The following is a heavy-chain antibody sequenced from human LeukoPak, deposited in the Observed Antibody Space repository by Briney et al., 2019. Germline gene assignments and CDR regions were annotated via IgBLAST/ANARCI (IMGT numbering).Heavy chain of an antibody. V-gene: IGHV3-30*18. CDR2: ISYDGNNK. CDR1: GFTFSSYG. CDR3: AKARYDGEVMIAATDY. Sequence: GGSLRLSCAASGFTFSSYGMHWVRQAPGKGLEWVAFISYDGNNKYYADSVKGRFTISRDNSKNTLYLQMNNLRADDTAVYYCAKARYDGEVMIAATDYWGQGTLVTVSS. J-gene: IGHJ4*02. D-gene: IGHD2-15*01.